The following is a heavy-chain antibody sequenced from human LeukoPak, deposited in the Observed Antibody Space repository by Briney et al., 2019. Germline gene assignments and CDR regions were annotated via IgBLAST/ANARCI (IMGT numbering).Heavy chain of an antibody. V-gene: IGHV3-23*01. CDR1: GFTFSSYA. Sequence: GGSLRLSCAASGFTFSSYAISWVRQAPGKGLEWVSSISGSGGSSYYADSVKGRFTISRDDSKNTLYLQMNSLRAEDTAVYYCARSLAVAGSEGYYYYGMDVWGQGTTVTVSS. D-gene: IGHD6-19*01. CDR3: ARSLAVAGSEGYYYYGMDV. J-gene: IGHJ6*02. CDR2: ISGSGGSS.